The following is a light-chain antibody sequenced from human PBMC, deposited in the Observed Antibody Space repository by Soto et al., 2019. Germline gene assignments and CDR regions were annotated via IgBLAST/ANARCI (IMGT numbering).Light chain of an antibody. CDR1: QGIRKD. V-gene: IGKV1-6*02. Sequence: AIQMTQSPSSLSASVGDRVTMTCRASQGIRKDLAWYQQKPGKAPKLLIYATSSLQSGVPSRFSGSGSGRDFTLTISSLQPEDCATYYCLQDYNYPRTFGQGTKVEIK. CDR2: ATS. CDR3: LQDYNYPRT. J-gene: IGKJ1*01.